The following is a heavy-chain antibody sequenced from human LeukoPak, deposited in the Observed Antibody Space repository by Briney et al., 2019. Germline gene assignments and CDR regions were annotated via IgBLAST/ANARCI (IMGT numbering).Heavy chain of an antibody. V-gene: IGHV3-23*01. D-gene: IGHD5-24*01. Sequence: TGGSLRLSCAASGFTFSSYAMSWVRQAPGKGLEWVSAISGSGGSTYYADSVKGRFTISRDNDKSSLYLQMNSLRAEDTAVYYCARDRSGDGYVKFDCWGQGTLVTVSP. J-gene: IGHJ4*02. CDR1: GFTFSSYA. CDR2: ISGSGGST. CDR3: ARDRSGDGYVKFDC.